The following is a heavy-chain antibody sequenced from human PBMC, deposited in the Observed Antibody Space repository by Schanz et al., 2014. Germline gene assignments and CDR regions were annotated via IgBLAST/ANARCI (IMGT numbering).Heavy chain of an antibody. Sequence: QVQLQQWGAGLLKPSETLSLTCAVYGGPFSGYFWSWIRQSPGKALEWIGYIYHSGNTYFKPSLQSRLAMSVDTAKNQFSLSLSSATAADTAVYYCARAVGGNSALEWFDPWGQGTLVTVSS. J-gene: IGHJ5*02. CDR3: ARAVGGNSALEWFDP. CDR2: IYHSGNT. CDR1: GGPFSGYF. V-gene: IGHV4-34*01. D-gene: IGHD2-21*01.